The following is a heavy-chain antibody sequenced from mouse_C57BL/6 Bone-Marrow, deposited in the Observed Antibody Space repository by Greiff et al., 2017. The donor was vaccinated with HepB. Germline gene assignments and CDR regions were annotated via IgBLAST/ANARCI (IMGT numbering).Heavy chain of an antibody. J-gene: IGHJ3*01. Sequence: VQLVESGAELMKPGASVKLSCKATGYTFTGYWIEWVKQRPGHGLEWIGEILPGRGSTNYNEKFKGKATFTADISSNTAYMQLSSLTTEDSAIYYCSRDYGSSPFAYWGQGTLVTVSA. D-gene: IGHD1-1*01. V-gene: IGHV1-9*01. CDR1: GYTFTGYW. CDR3: SRDYGSSPFAY. CDR2: ILPGRGST.